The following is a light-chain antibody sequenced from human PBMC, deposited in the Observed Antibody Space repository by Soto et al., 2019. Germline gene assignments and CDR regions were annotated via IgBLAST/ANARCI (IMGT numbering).Light chain of an antibody. V-gene: IGKV1-5*01. Sequence: EIQMTQSPSTLSASLGDRVTITCRASQSISSSLAWYQQKPGKAPKLLIYDASSLESGVPSRFSGSGSGTEFTLTISRLQPDDFATYYSQQYNSYSWTFGQGTKVEIK. CDR1: QSISSS. CDR3: QQYNSYSWT. CDR2: DAS. J-gene: IGKJ1*01.